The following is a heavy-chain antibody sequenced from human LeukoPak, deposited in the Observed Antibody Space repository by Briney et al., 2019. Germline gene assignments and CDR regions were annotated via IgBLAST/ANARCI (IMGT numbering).Heavy chain of an antibody. J-gene: IGHJ1*01. CDR1: GFTFSSYS. CDR2: ISGSGGST. V-gene: IGHV3-23*01. CDR3: AKVALRYFDWRDPFQH. Sequence: GGSLRLSCAASGFTFSSYSMNWVRQAPGKGLEWVSAISGSGGSTYYADSVKGRFTISRDNSKNTLYLQMNSLRAEDTAVYYCAKVALRYFDWRDPFQHWGQGTLVTVSS. D-gene: IGHD3-9*01.